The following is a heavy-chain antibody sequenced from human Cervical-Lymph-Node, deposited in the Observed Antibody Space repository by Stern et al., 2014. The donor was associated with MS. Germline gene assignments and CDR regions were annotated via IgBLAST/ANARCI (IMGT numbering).Heavy chain of an antibody. CDR1: GFTFSSYG. CDR2: ISYDGSHK. CDR3: ARDSDCSGGSCYLDY. D-gene: IGHD2-15*01. V-gene: IGHV3-33*01. Sequence: VQLVESGGGVVQPGRSLRLSCEASGFTFSSYGMHWVRQAQGKGLEGVAVISYDGSHKYCEASAKGRFTISRDNSKNTLYLQMNSLRAEDTAVYYCARDSDCSGGSCYLDYWGQGTLVTVSS. J-gene: IGHJ4*02.